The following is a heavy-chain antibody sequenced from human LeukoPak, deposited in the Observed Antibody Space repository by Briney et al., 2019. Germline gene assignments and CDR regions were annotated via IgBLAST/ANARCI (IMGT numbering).Heavy chain of an antibody. CDR1: GFTFSSYA. D-gene: IGHD5-18*01. J-gene: IGHJ4*02. CDR2: ISYDGSNK. Sequence: GGSLRLSCAASGFTFSSYAMHWVRQAPGKGLEWVAVISYDGSNKYYADSVKGRFTISRDNSKNTLYLQMNSLRAEDTAVYYCARDYRGYSLFDYGGQGTLVTVSS. CDR3: ARDYRGYSLFDY. V-gene: IGHV3-30*04.